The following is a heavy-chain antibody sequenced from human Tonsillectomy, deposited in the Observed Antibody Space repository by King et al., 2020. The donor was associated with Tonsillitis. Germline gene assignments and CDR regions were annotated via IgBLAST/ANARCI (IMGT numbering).Heavy chain of an antibody. V-gene: IGHV3-30*18. CDR2: ISYDGSNK. D-gene: IGHD3-10*01. J-gene: IGHJ4*02. CDR3: AKGSGDY. CDR1: GFTFSSYG. Sequence: VQLVESGGGVVQPGRSLRLSCAASGFTFSSYGMHWVRQSPGKGLEWVAVISYDGSNKYYAYSVKGRFTIARDNSKNTLYLQMNSLRAEDTAVYYCAKGSGDYWGQGTLVTVSS.